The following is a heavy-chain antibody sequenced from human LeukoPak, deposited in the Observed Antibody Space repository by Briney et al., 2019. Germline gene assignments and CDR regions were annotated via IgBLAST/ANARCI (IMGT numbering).Heavy chain of an antibody. J-gene: IGHJ4*02. D-gene: IGHD3-3*01. CDR3: ARDRITIFGVVES. V-gene: IGHV3-21*01. CDR2: ISSSSNYI. Sequence: GGSLRLSCAASGFTFTSYTMNWVRQAPGKGLAWVSSISSSSNYIYYADSVEGRFTISRDSAKNSLYLQMNSLRAEDTAVYYCARDRITIFGVVESWGQGTLVTVSS. CDR1: GFTFTSYT.